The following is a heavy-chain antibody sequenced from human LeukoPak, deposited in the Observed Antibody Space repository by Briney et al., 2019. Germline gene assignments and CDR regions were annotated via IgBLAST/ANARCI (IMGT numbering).Heavy chain of an antibody. CDR1: GFSFRSYS. CDR3: AKKDPLKXTFDS. V-gene: IGHV3-23*01. D-gene: IGHD2-15*01. Sequence: GSLRLSCAASGFSFRSYSMAWVRQAPGQGPDWVSIISGDGSITLYADSVKGRFTISRDNSKNSLFLQVDSLRADDTAIYYCAKKDPLKXTFDSWGQGALVTVSS. J-gene: IGHJ4*02. CDR2: ISGDGSIT.